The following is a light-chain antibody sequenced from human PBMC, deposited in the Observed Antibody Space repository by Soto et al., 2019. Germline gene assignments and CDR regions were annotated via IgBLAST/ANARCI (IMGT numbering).Light chain of an antibody. J-gene: IGKJ2*01. CDR1: QSMSSS. CDR3: QQSYNTPYT. CDR2: AAS. V-gene: IGKV1-39*01. Sequence: DIQMTQSPSSLSASVVGRVTITCRASQSMSSSLNWYQQKPGKATNLLIYAASILKGGVPSRFSGSGSWTDFTLTISSLQLEDFAVYYCQQSYNTPYTIGQGTTLEIK.